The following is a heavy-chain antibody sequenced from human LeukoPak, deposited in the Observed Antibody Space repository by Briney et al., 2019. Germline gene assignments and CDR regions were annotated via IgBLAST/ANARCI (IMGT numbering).Heavy chain of an antibody. J-gene: IGHJ4*02. CDR1: GFTFSSYS. CDR3: ARGHGAYFAARRFDC. Sequence: GGSLRLSCAASGFTFSSYSMNWVRQAPGKGLEWVSSISSSSSYIYYADSVKGRFTISRDNAKNSLYLQMNSLRDEDTAVYYCARGHGAYFAARRFDCWGQGTLVTVSS. CDR2: ISSSSSYI. D-gene: IGHD6-6*01. V-gene: IGHV3-21*01.